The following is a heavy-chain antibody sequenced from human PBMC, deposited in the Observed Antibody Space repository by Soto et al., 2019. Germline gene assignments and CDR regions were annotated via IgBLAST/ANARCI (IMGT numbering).Heavy chain of an antibody. CDR2: ISSSSSTI. Sequence: GGSLRLSCAASGFTFSSYSMNWVRQAPGKGLEWVSYISSSSSTIYYADSVKGRFTISRDNAKNSLYLQMNSLRDEDTAVYYCARGGVLRFLEWLSKAGLGDFDYWGQGTLVTVSS. CDR3: ARGGVLRFLEWLSKAGLGDFDY. J-gene: IGHJ4*02. D-gene: IGHD3-3*01. V-gene: IGHV3-48*02. CDR1: GFTFSSYS.